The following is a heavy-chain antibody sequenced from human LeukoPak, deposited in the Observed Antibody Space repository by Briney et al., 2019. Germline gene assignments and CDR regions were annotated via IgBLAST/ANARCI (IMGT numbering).Heavy chain of an antibody. CDR3: ARGRGIQLWLVPTDY. J-gene: IGHJ4*02. CDR2: ISYDGSNK. V-gene: IGHV3-30*03. D-gene: IGHD5-18*01. Sequence: GRSLRLSCAASGFTFSRYGMHWVRQAPGKGLEWVAVISYDGSNKYYADSVKGRFTISRDNSKNTLYLQMNSLRAEDTAVYYCARGRGIQLWLVPTDYWGQGTLVTVSS. CDR1: GFTFSRYG.